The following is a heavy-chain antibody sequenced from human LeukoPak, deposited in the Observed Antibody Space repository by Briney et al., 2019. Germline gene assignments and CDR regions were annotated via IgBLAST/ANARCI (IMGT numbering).Heavy chain of an antibody. CDR2: IKQDGSEK. CDR1: GFTFDDYG. D-gene: IGHD1-7*01. CDR3: ARDSRWNYYSFDY. Sequence: PGGSLRLSCAASGFTFDDYGMSWVRQAPGKGLEWVANIKQDGSEKYYVDSVKGRFTISRDNAKSSLYLQMNSLRAEDTAVFYCARDSRWNYYSFDYWGQGTLVTVSS. J-gene: IGHJ4*02. V-gene: IGHV3-7*01.